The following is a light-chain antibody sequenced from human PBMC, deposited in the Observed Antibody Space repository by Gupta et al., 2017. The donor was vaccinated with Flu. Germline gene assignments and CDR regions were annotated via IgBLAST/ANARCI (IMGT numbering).Light chain of an antibody. Sequence: SGSNIGNNDVYWYQQFPGTAPKLLIYRNNQRPSGVPDRFSGSKSGTSASLAISGLRSEDEGDYYCAVWDSSMRGRLFGGGTKVTVL. CDR1: GSNIGNND. J-gene: IGLJ3*02. CDR2: RNN. V-gene: IGLV1-47*01. CDR3: AVWDSSMRGRL.